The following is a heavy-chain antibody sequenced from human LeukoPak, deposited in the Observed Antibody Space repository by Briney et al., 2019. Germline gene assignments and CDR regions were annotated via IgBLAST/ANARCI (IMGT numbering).Heavy chain of an antibody. V-gene: IGHV3-33*01. J-gene: IGHJ4*02. Sequence: RRSLRLSCAASGLTFGSYGMHGVRPAPGRGLGWVAVIWYDGSNKYYAASVKRRLTICRDNSKNTLYLKMNSLRAEDTAVYYCARDLVSYYYDSSGLDYWGQGALVTVSS. CDR1: GLTFGSYG. CDR2: IWYDGSNK. CDR3: ARDLVSYYYDSSGLDY. D-gene: IGHD3-22*01.